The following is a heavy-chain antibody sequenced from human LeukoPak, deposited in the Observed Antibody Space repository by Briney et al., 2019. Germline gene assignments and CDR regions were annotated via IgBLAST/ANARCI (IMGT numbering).Heavy chain of an antibody. V-gene: IGHV4-34*01. Sequence: SETLSLTCAVYGGSFSGYYWSWIRQPPGKGLEWIGEINHSGSTNYNPSLKSRVTISVDTSKNQFSLKLSSVTAADTAVYYCARDRYSYDHYFDYWGQGTLVTVSS. CDR1: GGSFSGYY. D-gene: IGHD5-18*01. CDR2: INHSGST. J-gene: IGHJ4*02. CDR3: ARDRYSYDHYFDY.